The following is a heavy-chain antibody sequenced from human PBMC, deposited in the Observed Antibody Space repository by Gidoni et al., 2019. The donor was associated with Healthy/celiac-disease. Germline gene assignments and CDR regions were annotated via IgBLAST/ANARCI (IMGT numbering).Heavy chain of an antibody. CDR1: GYTLTSYG. CDR3: ARAAGRWLQFRAERGLPYY. CDR2: ISAYNGTT. Sequence: QVQRGQSGAELKKPGASGKVCCMASGYTLTSYGISWVRQAPGQGLEWMGWISAYNGTTNSAQKLQGRVTMTTDTSTSTAYMELRSLRSDDTAVYYCARAAGRWLQFRAERGLPYYWGQGTLVTVSS. D-gene: IGHD5-12*01. J-gene: IGHJ4*02. V-gene: IGHV1-18*04.